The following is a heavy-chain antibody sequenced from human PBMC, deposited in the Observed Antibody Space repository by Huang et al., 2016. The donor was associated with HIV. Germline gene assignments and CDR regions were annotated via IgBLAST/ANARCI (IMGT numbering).Heavy chain of an antibody. J-gene: IGHJ3*02. V-gene: IGHV1-18*01. CDR2: SSAYNGVT. CDR1: GYTFTSYG. CDR3: VRDSPLLGVVIVVVPTAPNAFDI. D-gene: IGHD2-2*01. Sequence: QVQLVQSGVEVKKPGASVKVSCKASGYTFTSYGISWVRQAPGQGLEWMGWSSAYNGVTNYAQNVQGRVTMTTDTSTSTAYMELRSLRSDDTAVYYCVRDSPLLGVVIVVVPTAPNAFDIWGQGTMVTVSS.